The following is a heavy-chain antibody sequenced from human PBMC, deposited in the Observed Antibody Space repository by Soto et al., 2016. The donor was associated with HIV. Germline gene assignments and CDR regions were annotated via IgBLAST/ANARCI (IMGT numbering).Heavy chain of an antibody. CDR2: VYYSGGL. J-gene: IGHJ5*02. CDR3: AGYKITPGENWLDP. Sequence: VQLLQSGPGLVKPSETLSLNCTISGGPISQYYWNWIRQSPGKKMEWLGYVYYSGGLSYNPSFKGRLFXSMDTSKAQFSLRLTSLTAADTAVYYCAGYKITPGENWLDPWGQGTRSPSPQ. V-gene: IGHV4-59*01. D-gene: IGHD5-12*01. CDR1: GGPISQYY.